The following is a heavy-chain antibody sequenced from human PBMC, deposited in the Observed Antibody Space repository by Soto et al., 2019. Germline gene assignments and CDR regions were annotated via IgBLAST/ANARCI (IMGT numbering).Heavy chain of an antibody. V-gene: IGHV4-59*01. CDR3: ARSFYL. CDR1: GGSISSFY. J-gene: IGHJ5*02. Sequence: QVQLQESGPGLVKPSETLSLTCIVSGGSISSFYWSWIRQPPGKGLEWVGGIYYNGSATYNPSLKSRVTMSVDMSKNHLFLTLNSVTAADTAVYYCARSFYLWGQGTLVTVSS. CDR2: IYYNGSA.